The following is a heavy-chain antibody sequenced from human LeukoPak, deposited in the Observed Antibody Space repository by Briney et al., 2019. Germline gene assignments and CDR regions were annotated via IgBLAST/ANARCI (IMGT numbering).Heavy chain of an antibody. CDR2: IIPIFGTA. J-gene: IGHJ6*03. CDR1: GGTFSSYA. V-gene: IGHV1-69*13. CDR3: ARAHLPRDYYYYMDV. Sequence: GASVKVSCKASGGTFSSYAISWVRQAPGQGLEWMGGIIPIFGTANYAQKFQGRVTITADESTSTAYMELSSLRSEDTAVYYCARAHLPRDYYYYMDVWGKGTTVTVSS.